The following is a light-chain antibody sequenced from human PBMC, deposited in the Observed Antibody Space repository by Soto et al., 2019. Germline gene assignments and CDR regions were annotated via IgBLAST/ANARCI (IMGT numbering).Light chain of an antibody. CDR2: GAS. CDR3: QQYNDWPPT. Sequence: IVLTQSPATLSASPGERATLSCRASQSVRSNLAWYQQKPGQAPRLLIYGASTRATGIPARFSGSGSGTEFTLSIGSLQSEDFAVYYCQQYNDWPPTFGQGTKV. J-gene: IGKJ1*01. V-gene: IGKV3-15*01. CDR1: QSVRSN.